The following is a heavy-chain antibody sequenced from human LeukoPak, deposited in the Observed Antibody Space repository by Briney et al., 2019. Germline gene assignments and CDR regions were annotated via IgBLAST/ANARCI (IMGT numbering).Heavy chain of an antibody. CDR3: ARSPGVYYDFWSGYRNAFDI. CDR2: ISYDGSNK. J-gene: IGHJ3*02. V-gene: IGHV3-30-3*01. D-gene: IGHD3-3*01. Sequence: SXAMXWVRQAPGKGLEWVAVISYDGSNKYYADSVKGRFTISRDNSKNTLYLQMNSLRAEDTAVYYCARSPGVYYDFWSGYRNAFDIWGQGTMVTVSS. CDR1: SXA.